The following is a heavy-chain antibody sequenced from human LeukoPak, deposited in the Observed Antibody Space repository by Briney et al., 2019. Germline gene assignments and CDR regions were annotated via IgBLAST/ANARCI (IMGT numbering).Heavy chain of an antibody. CDR2: TSDRAGSS. CDR1: GFTFSTYG. CDR3: ANNRIVGITPLDY. J-gene: IGHJ4*02. Sequence: GGSLRLSCVASGFTFSTYGMSWVRQAPGKGLEWVSTTSDRAGSSSYSDSVKGRFTISRDNSKNTLYLQMNSLRAEDTAVYYCANNRIVGITPLDYWGQGTLVTVSS. D-gene: IGHD1-26*01. V-gene: IGHV3-23*01.